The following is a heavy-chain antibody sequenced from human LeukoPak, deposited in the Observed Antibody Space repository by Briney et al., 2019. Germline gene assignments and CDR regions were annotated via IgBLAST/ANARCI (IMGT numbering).Heavy chain of an antibody. V-gene: IGHV1-2*02. Sequence: GASVKVSFKASGYTFTGYYMHWVRQAPGQGLEWMGWINPNSGGTNYAQKFQGRVTMTRDTSISTAYMELSRLRSDDTAVYYCARCPGYSGYDQFDYWGQGTLVTVSS. J-gene: IGHJ4*02. CDR3: ARCPGYSGYDQFDY. CDR2: INPNSGGT. CDR1: GYTFTGYY. D-gene: IGHD5-12*01.